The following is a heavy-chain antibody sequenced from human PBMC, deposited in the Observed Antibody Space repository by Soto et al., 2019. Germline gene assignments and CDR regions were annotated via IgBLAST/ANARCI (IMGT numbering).Heavy chain of an antibody. Sequence: QVQLVQSGAEVKKPGSSVKVSCKASGGTFSSYTISWVRQAPGQGLEWMGRIIPILGIANYAQKFQGRVTSTADKSTSTAYMELSSLRSEDTAVYYCARGTTVTTPFGYWGQGTLVTVSS. J-gene: IGHJ4*02. CDR2: IIPILGIA. CDR3: ARGTTVTTPFGY. V-gene: IGHV1-69*02. D-gene: IGHD4-17*01. CDR1: GGTFSSYT.